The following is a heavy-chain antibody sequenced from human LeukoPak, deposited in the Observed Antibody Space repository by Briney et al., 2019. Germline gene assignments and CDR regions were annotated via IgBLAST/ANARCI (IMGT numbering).Heavy chain of an antibody. Sequence: GGSLRLSCAASGFTFSSYSMNWVRQAPGKGLEWVSSISSSSSYIYYADSVKGRFTISRDNAKNSLYLQMNSLRAEDTALYYCAKDISYDSSGYYYEWGQGTLVTVSS. CDR2: ISSSSSYI. CDR3: AKDISYDSSGYYYE. J-gene: IGHJ4*02. D-gene: IGHD3-22*01. CDR1: GFTFSSYS. V-gene: IGHV3-21*04.